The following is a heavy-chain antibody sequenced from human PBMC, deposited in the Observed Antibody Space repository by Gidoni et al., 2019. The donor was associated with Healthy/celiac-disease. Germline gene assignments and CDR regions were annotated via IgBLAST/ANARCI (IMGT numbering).Heavy chain of an antibody. Sequence: QVQLHVSGPGLVTPSDPLPITCAVSGYSLCSSNWWGWTRPPPGKGLEWIGYIYYSGSTYNNPSLKSRVTMSVDTSKNQFSLKLGSVTAVDTAVYYCARGFGETMRGAFDIWGQGTMVTVSS. CDR1: GYSLCSSNW. V-gene: IGHV4-28*03. J-gene: IGHJ3*02. CDR3: ARGFGETMRGAFDI. D-gene: IGHD3-10*01. CDR2: IYYSGST.